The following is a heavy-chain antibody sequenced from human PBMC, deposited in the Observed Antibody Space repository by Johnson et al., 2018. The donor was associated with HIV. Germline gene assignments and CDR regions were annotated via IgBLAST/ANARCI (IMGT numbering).Heavy chain of an antibody. CDR1: GFTFSSYA. V-gene: IGHV3-30*04. J-gene: IGHJ3*02. Sequence: QVQLVESGGGVVQPGRSLRLSCAASGFTFSSYAMHWVRQAPGKGLEWVAVISYDGSNDAYIDSVKGRFTILRDNSKNTLYLQMNNLRTEDTTVYYCAKAGMYMPHDALDIWGQGTLVTVSS. CDR3: AKAGMYMPHDALDI. D-gene: IGHD2-2*01. CDR2: ISYDGSND.